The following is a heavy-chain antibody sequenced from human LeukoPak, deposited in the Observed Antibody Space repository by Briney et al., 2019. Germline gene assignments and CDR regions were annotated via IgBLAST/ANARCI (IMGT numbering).Heavy chain of an antibody. CDR3: ARGRVNNRAGHHYYYMDV. D-gene: IGHD6-19*01. CDR1: GGSFSGYY. J-gene: IGHJ6*03. Sequence: SETLSLTCAVYGGSFSGYYWSWIRQPPGKGLEWIGEINHSGSTNYNPSLKSRVTISVDTSKNQFSLKLSSVTAADTAVYYCARGRVNNRAGHHYYYMDVWGKGTTVTVSS. V-gene: IGHV4-34*01. CDR2: INHSGST.